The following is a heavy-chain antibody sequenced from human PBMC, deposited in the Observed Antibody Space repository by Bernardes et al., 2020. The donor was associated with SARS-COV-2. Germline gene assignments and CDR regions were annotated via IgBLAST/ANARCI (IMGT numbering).Heavy chain of an antibody. CDR1: GFTFSSYW. CDR2: IKQDGSEI. Sequence: GGSLRLSCAASGFTFSSYWMSWVRQAPDGKGLEWVANIKQDGSEIYYVDSVKGRFTISRDNAKNSLYVQMNSLRAEDTAVYYCARLSGDGYNDYWGQGTLVTVSS. V-gene: IGHV3-7*01. CDR3: ARLSGDGYNDY. J-gene: IGHJ4*02. D-gene: IGHD5-12*01.